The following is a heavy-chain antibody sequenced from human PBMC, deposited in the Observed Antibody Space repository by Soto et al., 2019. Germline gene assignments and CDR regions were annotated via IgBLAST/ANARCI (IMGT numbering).Heavy chain of an antibody. J-gene: IGHJ6*03. CDR2: ISSSSSTI. CDR3: ARDQRVDVGYQFYYYMDV. Sequence: EVQLVESGGGLVQPGGSLRLSCAASGFTFSSYSMNWVRQAPGKGLEWVSYISSSSSTIYYADSVKGRFTISRDNAKNSRYQQMISLRAEDTAVYYCARDQRVDVGYQFYYYMDVWGKGTTVTVSS. V-gene: IGHV3-48*01. D-gene: IGHD2-2*01. CDR1: GFTFSSYS.